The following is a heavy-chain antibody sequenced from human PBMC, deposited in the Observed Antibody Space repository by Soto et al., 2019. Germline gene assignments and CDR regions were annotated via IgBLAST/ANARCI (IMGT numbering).Heavy chain of an antibody. CDR1: DDFISSYS. J-gene: IGHJ6*02. V-gene: IGHV4-4*07. Sequence: PSETLSLTCTVSDDFISSYSWNWIRQPAGKGLEWIGRVSTNGATNYNPSPESRVTMSVDTSKDQFSLKLTSVTAADTAVYFCARADYEILTGSYAMDVWGQGTTVTVSS. CDR2: VSTNGAT. CDR3: ARADYEILTGSYAMDV. D-gene: IGHD3-9*01.